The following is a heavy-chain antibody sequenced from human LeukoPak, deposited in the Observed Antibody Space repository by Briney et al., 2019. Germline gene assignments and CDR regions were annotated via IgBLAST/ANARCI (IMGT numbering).Heavy chain of an antibody. D-gene: IGHD3-9*01. CDR1: GFNIRNFD. CDR2: LSTSSRTI. CDR3: ARAVRVRYYDVLTGQNYYYYMDV. J-gene: IGHJ6*03. V-gene: IGHV3-48*01. Sequence: GGSLRLSCGASGFNIRNFDMNWIRQAPGKGLEWISFLSTSSRTIHYADSVKGRIVMSTDNARDSLYLQMNSLRGEDTAVYYCARAVRVRYYDVLTGQNYYYYMDVWGNGTAVTVSS.